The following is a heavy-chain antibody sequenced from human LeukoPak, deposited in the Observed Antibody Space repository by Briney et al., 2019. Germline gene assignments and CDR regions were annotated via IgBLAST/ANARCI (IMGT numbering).Heavy chain of an antibody. CDR2: IYYSGST. V-gene: IGHV4-39*07. CDR1: GGSISSSSYY. CDR3: ARAAGARFDP. D-gene: IGHD1-26*01. Sequence: SETLSLTCTVSGGSISSSSYYWGWIRQPPGKGLEWIGSIYYSGSTNYNPSLKSRVTISVDTSKNQFSLKLSSVTAADTAVYYCARAAGARFDPWGQGTLVTVSS. J-gene: IGHJ5*02.